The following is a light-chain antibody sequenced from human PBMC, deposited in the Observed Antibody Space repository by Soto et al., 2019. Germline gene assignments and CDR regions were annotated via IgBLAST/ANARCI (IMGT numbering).Light chain of an antibody. CDR2: DVS. V-gene: IGLV2-14*01. Sequence: ALTQPASVSGSPGQSITISCTGTSSDVGGYNYVSWYQQLPGKAPKLMIYDVSDRPSGVSNRFSGSKSGNTASLTISGLQTEDEADYYCSSYTSSSLYVFGTGTKVTVL. CDR3: SSYTSSSLYV. CDR1: SSDVGGYNY. J-gene: IGLJ1*01.